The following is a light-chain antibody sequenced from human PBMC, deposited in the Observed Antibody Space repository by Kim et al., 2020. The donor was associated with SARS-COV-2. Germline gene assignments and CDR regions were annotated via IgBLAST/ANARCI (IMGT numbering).Light chain of an antibody. Sequence: ALVKLTCTLGGGNNIVGVAWHRQQPEKGPRFLMNINSDGSHIKGDGIPDRFSGSSSWAESYLAISSLQSDDEADYYCQTWGTGIRVFGGGTQLTVL. V-gene: IGLV4-69*01. CDR1: GGNNIVG. CDR2: INSDGSH. J-gene: IGLJ3*02. CDR3: QTWGTGIRV.